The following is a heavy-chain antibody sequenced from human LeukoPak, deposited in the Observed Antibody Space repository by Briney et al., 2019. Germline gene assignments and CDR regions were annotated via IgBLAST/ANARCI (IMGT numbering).Heavy chain of an antibody. J-gene: IGHJ5*02. Sequence: PSETLSLTCTVSGGSISNYYWSWIRQPPGKGLECIGYVYYTGSTNYNPSLKSRVTMSVDTSKNRFSLKLSSVTAADTAVYFCARGTMMIGPWSQGTLVTVSS. V-gene: IGHV4-59*01. CDR3: ARGTMMIGP. CDR1: GGSISNYY. CDR2: VYYTGST. D-gene: IGHD3-22*01.